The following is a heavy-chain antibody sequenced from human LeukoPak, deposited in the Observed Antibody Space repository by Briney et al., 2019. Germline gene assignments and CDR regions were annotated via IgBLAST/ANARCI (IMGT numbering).Heavy chain of an antibody. Sequence: PGGSLRLSCAASGFTFSTYAMHWVRQAPGKGLEWVSYISSSGSTIYYADSVKGRFTISRDNAKNSLYLQMNSLRAEDTAVYYCARGSYYPRDYGDYSWGVVYYYYYMDVWGKGTTVTISS. CDR1: GFTFSTYA. CDR2: ISSSGSTI. CDR3: ARGSYYPRDYGDYSWGVVYYYYYMDV. D-gene: IGHD4-17*01. V-gene: IGHV3-48*03. J-gene: IGHJ6*03.